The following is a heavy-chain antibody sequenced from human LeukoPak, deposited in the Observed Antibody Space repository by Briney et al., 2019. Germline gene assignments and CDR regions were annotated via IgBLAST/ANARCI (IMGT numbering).Heavy chain of an antibody. CDR1: GFTFSVYY. Sequence: PGGSLRLSCAASGFTFSVYYMFWIRQAPGKGLEWVSYISNSGSIIYYADSVKGRFTVSRDNAKDSLYLQMNSLRAEDTAVYSCARAVSADTAMVSFDYWGQGTLVTVSS. V-gene: IGHV3-11*01. CDR2: ISNSGSII. CDR3: ARAVSADTAMVSFDY. D-gene: IGHD5-18*01. J-gene: IGHJ4*02.